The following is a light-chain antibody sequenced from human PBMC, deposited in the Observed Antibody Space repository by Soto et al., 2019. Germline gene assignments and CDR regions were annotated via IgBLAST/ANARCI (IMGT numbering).Light chain of an antibody. CDR2: EVS. J-gene: IGLJ2*01. V-gene: IGLV2-14*01. Sequence: QSALTQPASVSGSPGQSVTISCTGSTSDIGGYNYVSWYQQHPGKAPKLMIYEVSKRPSGVSSRFSGSKSGNTASLTISGLQAEDEADYYCSSYTRSSTLVVFGGGTKLTVL. CDR1: TSDIGGYNY. CDR3: SSYTRSSTLVV.